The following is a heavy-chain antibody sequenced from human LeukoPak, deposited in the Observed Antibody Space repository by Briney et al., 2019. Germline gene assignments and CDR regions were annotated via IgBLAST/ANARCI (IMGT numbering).Heavy chain of an antibody. CDR3: VKEGVEYSYSYGDY. CDR1: GFTFSSYG. Sequence: PGGTLELSCAASGFTFSSYGMSWVRQAPGKGLEWVSAISGSGGSTFYADSGKGRFTISRDNAENTLYLQMNNLRPDDTAFYFCVKEGVEYSYSYGDYWGQGTLVTVSS. V-gene: IGHV3-23*01. CDR2: ISGSGGST. D-gene: IGHD3-16*01. J-gene: IGHJ4*02.